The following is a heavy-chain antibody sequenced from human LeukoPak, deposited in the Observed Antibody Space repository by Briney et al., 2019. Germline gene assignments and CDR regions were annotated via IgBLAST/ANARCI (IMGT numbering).Heavy chain of an antibody. CDR2: IYSAGST. V-gene: IGHV3-66*01. CDR3: ARGWPHLDY. J-gene: IGHJ4*02. D-gene: IGHD2-15*01. CDR1: GFTVTTDY. Sequence: PGGSLRLSCAASGFTVTTDYMSWVRQAPGKGLEWVSVIYSAGSTYYADSVKGRFTFSRDNSNNALSLQMNSLRAEDTAVYYCARGWPHLDYWGQGTLVTVSS.